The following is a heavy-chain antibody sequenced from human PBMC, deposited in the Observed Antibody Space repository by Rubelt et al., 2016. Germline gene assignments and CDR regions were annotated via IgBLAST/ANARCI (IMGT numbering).Heavy chain of an antibody. V-gene: IGHV3-48*01. D-gene: IGHD2-21*02. Sequence: EVQLVESGGGLIQPGGSLRLSCAASGFTFSSYSMNWVRQAPGKGLEWVSYISSSSSAIYYADSVKGRFTISRDNSKNTLYLQMKGRGGDGTAVDYCAKRGGSREDVVVVAAPMYWGQGTLVTVSS. CDR3: AKRGGSREDVVVVAAPMY. CDR1: GFTFSSYS. J-gene: IGHJ4*02. CDR2: ISSSSSAI.